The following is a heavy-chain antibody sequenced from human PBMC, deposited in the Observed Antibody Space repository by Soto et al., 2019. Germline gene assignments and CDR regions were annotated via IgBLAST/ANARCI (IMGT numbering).Heavy chain of an antibody. CDR2: ISAYNGNT. J-gene: IGHJ6*02. D-gene: IGHD6-13*01. CDR1: GYTFTSYG. V-gene: IGHV1-18*01. CDR3: ARDGGSSWSHYYYYYGMDV. Sequence: QVQLVQSGAEVKKPGASVKVSCKASGYTFTSYGISWVRQAPGQGLEWMGWISAYNGNTNHAQKLQGRVTMTTDTSTSTAYMELRSLRSDDTAVYYCARDGGSSWSHYYYYYGMDVWGQGTTVTVSS.